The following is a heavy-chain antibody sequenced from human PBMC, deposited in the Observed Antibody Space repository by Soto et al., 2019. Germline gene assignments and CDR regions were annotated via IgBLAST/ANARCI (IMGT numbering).Heavy chain of an antibody. V-gene: IGHV1-2*02. CDR2: FNPNTGAT. CDR1: GYTFTVYY. J-gene: IGHJ4*02. D-gene: IGHD2-15*01. CDR3: AKEHRFCSGGSCAIDF. Sequence: QVQLVQSGAEMTKPGASVKVSCKASGYTFTVYYIHWMRQAPGQGFEWMGWFNPNTGATHYAQKFQGRVTMTRDTSISTACMERSRLRSDDTAVYYCAKEHRFCSGGSCAIDFWGQGTLVTVSS.